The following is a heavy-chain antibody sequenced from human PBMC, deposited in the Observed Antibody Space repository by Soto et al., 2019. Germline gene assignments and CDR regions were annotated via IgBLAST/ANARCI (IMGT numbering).Heavy chain of an antibody. CDR3: ARSETDYSTFDY. CDR1: GYTFTRNA. V-gene: IGHV1-3*01. CDR2: IDAGNGNT. J-gene: IGHJ4*02. Sequence: ASVKVSCKASGYTFTRNAIHWVRQAPGQRLEWIGKIDAGNGNTKYSQKFQGRVTITRDTSASAAYMELSTLGSEDTSIYYCARSETDYSTFDYWGQGTLVTVSS. D-gene: IGHD3-9*01.